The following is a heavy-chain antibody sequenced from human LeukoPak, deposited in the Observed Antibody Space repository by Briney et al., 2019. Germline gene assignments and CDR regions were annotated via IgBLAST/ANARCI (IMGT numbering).Heavy chain of an antibody. Sequence: GGSLRLSCAASGFTFSSFALSWVRQAPGKGLEWVSSISGSGGSTSYADSVKGRFTISRDISTNTLYLQMNSLRAEDTAVYYCAREYSSYTRAFDIWGQGTMVTVSS. CDR1: GFTFSSFA. D-gene: IGHD6-6*01. CDR3: AREYSSYTRAFDI. CDR2: ISGSGGST. J-gene: IGHJ3*02. V-gene: IGHV3-23*01.